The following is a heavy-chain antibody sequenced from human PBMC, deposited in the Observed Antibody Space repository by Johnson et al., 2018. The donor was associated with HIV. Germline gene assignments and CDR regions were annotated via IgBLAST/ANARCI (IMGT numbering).Heavy chain of an antibody. V-gene: IGHV3-66*02. D-gene: IGHD1-26*01. CDR3: ARVRVGAFDI. Sequence: VQLVESGGGLVQPGGSLRLSCAASGFTVSSDYMTWVRQAPGKGLEWVAIIYSGGSTSYTRSVKGRFTISRDNSKNMLFLQINSLRVEDTAGYYCARVRVGAFDIWGQGTMVTVSS. CDR1: GFTVSSDY. CDR2: IYSGGST. J-gene: IGHJ3*02.